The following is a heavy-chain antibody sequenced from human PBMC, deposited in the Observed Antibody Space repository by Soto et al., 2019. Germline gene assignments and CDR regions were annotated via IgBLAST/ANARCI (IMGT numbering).Heavy chain of an antibody. Sequence: SETLSLTCAVYGGSFSGYYWSWIRQPPGKGLEWIGEINHSGSTNYNPSLKSRVTISVDTSKNQFSLKLSSVTAADTAVYYCARSCSGGSCYSISPRFDPWGQGTLVTVSS. CDR1: GGSFSGYY. CDR3: ARSCSGGSCYSISPRFDP. V-gene: IGHV4-34*01. D-gene: IGHD2-15*01. J-gene: IGHJ5*02. CDR2: INHSGST.